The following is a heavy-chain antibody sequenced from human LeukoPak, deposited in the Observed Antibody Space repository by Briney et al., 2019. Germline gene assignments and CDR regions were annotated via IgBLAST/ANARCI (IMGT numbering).Heavy chain of an antibody. Sequence: PSETLSLTCTVSGGSVSSGTDHWSWIRQPPGKGLEWIGDINNSGSTNHNPSLKSRVTISVDTSKNQFSLKLSSVTAADTAVYYCARVKYDYVWGSYRYTGGLQHPFDYWGQGTLVTVSS. CDR3: ARVKYDYVWGSYRYTGGLQHPFDY. V-gene: IGHV4-61*01. D-gene: IGHD3-16*02. CDR1: GGSVSSGTDH. J-gene: IGHJ4*02. CDR2: INNSGST.